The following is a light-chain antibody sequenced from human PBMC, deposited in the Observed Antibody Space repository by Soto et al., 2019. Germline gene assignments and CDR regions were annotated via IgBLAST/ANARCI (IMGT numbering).Light chain of an antibody. J-gene: IGLJ1*01. Sequence: QSALTQPASVSGSPGQPLTISCAGSGSDVGGYNYVSWYQQHPGKAPKLIIYDVSSRPSGVSIRFSGSKSVNAASLTFSGLQAEDEADYYCSSFTADNTQVFGTGTKVSVV. V-gene: IGLV2-14*03. CDR1: GSDVGGYNY. CDR3: SSFTADNTQV. CDR2: DVS.